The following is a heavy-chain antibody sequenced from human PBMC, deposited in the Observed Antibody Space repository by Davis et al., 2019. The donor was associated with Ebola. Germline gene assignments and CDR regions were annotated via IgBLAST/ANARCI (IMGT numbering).Heavy chain of an antibody. CDR2: ISYSGNP. CDR1: GASITSSGYY. D-gene: IGHD1-1*01. V-gene: IGHV4-31*03. CDR3: ARENWDDHFFEH. Sequence: PSETLSLTCSVSGASITSSGYYWTWIRQHPAKGLEWIGYISYSGNPYYNPSLKSRVVVSLDTSQNQFSLKLSSVTAADTAVYYCARENWDDHFFEHWGQGTLVAVS. J-gene: IGHJ4*02.